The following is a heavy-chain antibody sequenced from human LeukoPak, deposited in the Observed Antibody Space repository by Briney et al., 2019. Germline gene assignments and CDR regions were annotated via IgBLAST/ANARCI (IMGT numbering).Heavy chain of an antibody. D-gene: IGHD3-16*02. V-gene: IGHV4-59*01. CDR3: ARARWGFTFGGVIVDY. Sequence: SETLSLTCTVSGGSINSYYWSWIRQPPGKGLEWIGYIYYSGSTNYNPSLKSRVTISVDTSKNQFSLKLSSVTAADTAVYYCARARWGFTFGGVIVDYWGQGTLVTVSS. J-gene: IGHJ4*02. CDR2: IYYSGST. CDR1: GGSINSYY.